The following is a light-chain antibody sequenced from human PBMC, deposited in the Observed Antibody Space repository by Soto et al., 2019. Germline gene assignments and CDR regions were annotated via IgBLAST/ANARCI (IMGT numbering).Light chain of an antibody. CDR2: TNN. CDR3: AAWDDSLNDYV. CDR1: SSNIGSHA. J-gene: IGLJ1*01. V-gene: IGLV1-44*01. Sequence: QSVLTQPPSASGSPGQRVTISCSGSSSNIGSHAVNWYQQLPGTPPTLLIYTNNERPSGVPDRFSGSKSGTSASLAISGLQSEDEADYYCAAWDDSLNDYVFGTGTKVTVL.